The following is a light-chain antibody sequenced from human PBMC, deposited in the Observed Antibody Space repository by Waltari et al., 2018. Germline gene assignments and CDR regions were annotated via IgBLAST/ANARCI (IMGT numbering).Light chain of an antibody. J-gene: IGKJ4*01. CDR3: QQYDSYPPT. CDR2: AAS. V-gene: IGKV1-16*02. CDR1: QGINNY. Sequence: DIQMTQSPSSLSASVGDRVTITCRASQGINNYLAWFQQKPGKAPKSLISAASILQRGVSPNLSGSGSRTDFTLTISSLPPEDFETYYCQQYDSYPPTFGGGTNVEIK.